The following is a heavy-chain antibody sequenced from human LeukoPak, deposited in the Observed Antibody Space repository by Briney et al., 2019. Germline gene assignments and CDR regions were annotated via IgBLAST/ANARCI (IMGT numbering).Heavy chain of an antibody. V-gene: IGHV1-2*02. D-gene: IGHD2-2*01. CDR1: GYTFTGYY. CDR2: INPNSGCT. Sequence: GASVKVSCKASGYTFTGYYMHWVRQAPGQGLEWMGWINPNSGCTNYAQQFQGRVTMTRDTSISTAYMEQSRLRSDDTAVYYCARSRCSSTSCYRFDYWGQGTLVTVSS. J-gene: IGHJ4*02. CDR3: ARSRCSSTSCYRFDY.